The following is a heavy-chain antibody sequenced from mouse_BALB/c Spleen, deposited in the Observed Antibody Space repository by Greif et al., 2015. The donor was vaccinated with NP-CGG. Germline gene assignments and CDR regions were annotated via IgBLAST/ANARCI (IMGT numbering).Heavy chain of an antibody. Sequence: QVQLQQSGAELAKPGASVKMSCKASGYTFTSYWMHWVKQRPGQGLEWIGYINPSTGYTEYNQKFKGKATLTADKSSSTAYMQLSSLTSEDSAVYYCARIGGSYAMDYWGQGTSVTVSS. CDR1: GYTFTSYW. V-gene: IGHV1-7*01. CDR3: ARIGGSYAMDY. J-gene: IGHJ4*01. CDR2: INPSTGYT. D-gene: IGHD2-14*01.